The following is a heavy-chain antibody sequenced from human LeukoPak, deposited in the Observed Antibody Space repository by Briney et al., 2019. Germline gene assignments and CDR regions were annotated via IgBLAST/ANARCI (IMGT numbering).Heavy chain of an antibody. CDR1: GYTFTGYY. D-gene: IGHD3-10*01. J-gene: IGHJ4*02. CDR2: INPNSGGT. CDR3: ARVMVRGVIILYY. V-gene: IGHV1-2*02. Sequence: GASVKVSCKASGYTFTGYYMHWVRQAPGQGLEWMGWINPNSGGTNYAQKFQGRVTMTRDTSISTAYMELSRLRSDDTAVYYCARVMVRGVIILYYWGQGTLVTVSS.